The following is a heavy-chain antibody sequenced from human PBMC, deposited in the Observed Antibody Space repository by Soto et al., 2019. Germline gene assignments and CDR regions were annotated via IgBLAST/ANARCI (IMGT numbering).Heavy chain of an antibody. CDR3: ARAFCTNGVCYYFFDY. Sequence: GGSLSLSCAASGFPFCTYAMHWVRQAPGKGLEWVAVIYYDGSNRYYGDAVKGRFTISRDNSKSTLYLQMSSLRAEDTAVYYCARAFCTNGVCYYFFDYWGHGTLVTVSS. V-gene: IGHV3-33*01. CDR1: GFPFCTYA. D-gene: IGHD2-8*01. CDR2: IYYDGSNR. J-gene: IGHJ4*01.